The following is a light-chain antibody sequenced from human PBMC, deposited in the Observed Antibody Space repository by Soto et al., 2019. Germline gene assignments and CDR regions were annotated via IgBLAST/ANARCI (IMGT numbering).Light chain of an antibody. Sequence: QLTQSPSFLSSTVGDRVSITWRASQSISSWLAWYQQKPGKAPKLLIYKASILESGVPSRFSGSGSGTEFTLTISSLQPDAFATYSCHQYSNYSRTFGQGTKVDI. V-gene: IGKV1-5*03. CDR3: HQYSNYSRT. CDR2: KAS. CDR1: QSISSW. J-gene: IGKJ1*01.